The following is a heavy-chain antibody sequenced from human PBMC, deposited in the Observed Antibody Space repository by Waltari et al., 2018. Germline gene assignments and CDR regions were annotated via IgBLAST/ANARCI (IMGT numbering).Heavy chain of an antibody. CDR2: IWYDGSNK. V-gene: IGHV3-33*01. J-gene: IGHJ3*02. Sequence: QVQLVESGGGVVQPGRSLRLSCAASGFTFSRYGMHWVRQAPGKGLEWVAVIWYDGSNKYYADSVKGRFTISRDNSKNTLYLQMNSLRAEDTAVYYCARDINRAFDIWGQGTMVTVSS. CDR1: GFTFSRYG. CDR3: ARDINRAFDI.